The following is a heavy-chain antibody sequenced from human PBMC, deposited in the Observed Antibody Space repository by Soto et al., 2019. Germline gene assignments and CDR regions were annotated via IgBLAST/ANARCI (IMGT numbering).Heavy chain of an antibody. Sequence: ASVKVSCKVSGYTLTELSMHWVRQAPGKGLEWMGGFDPEDGETIYAQKFQGRVTMTEDTSTDTAYMELSSLRSEDTAVYYCATGLGWFGEESLNAFDIWGQGTMVTVSS. J-gene: IGHJ3*02. D-gene: IGHD3-10*01. CDR1: GYTLTELS. V-gene: IGHV1-24*01. CDR3: ATGLGWFGEESLNAFDI. CDR2: FDPEDGET.